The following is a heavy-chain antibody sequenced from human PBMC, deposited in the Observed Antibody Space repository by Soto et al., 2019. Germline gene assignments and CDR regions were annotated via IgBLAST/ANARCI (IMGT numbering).Heavy chain of an antibody. Sequence: ASVKVSCKASGYTFTSYGISWVRQAPGQGLEWMGWISAYNGNTNYAQKLQGRVTMTTDTSTSTAYMELRSLRSDDTAVYYCARVGSTNKNRANWFDPWGQGTLVTVSS. CDR3: ARVGSTNKNRANWFDP. J-gene: IGHJ5*02. CDR1: GYTFTSYG. D-gene: IGHD2-2*01. V-gene: IGHV1-18*01. CDR2: ISAYNGNT.